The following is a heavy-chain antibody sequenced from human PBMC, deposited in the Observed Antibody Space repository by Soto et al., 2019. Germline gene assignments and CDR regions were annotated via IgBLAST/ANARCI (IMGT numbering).Heavy chain of an antibody. V-gene: IGHV4-4*02. CDR2: IYHSGST. CDR3: ASSPVEYYDSSGYWVNWFDP. D-gene: IGHD3-22*01. J-gene: IGHJ5*02. Sequence: PSETLSLTCAVYGGSISSNKWWSWVRQPPGKGLEWIGEIYHSGSTNYNPSLKSRVTISLDKSKNQFSLKLTSVTAADSAVYYCASSPVEYYDSSGYWVNWFDPWGQGTLVTVSS. CDR1: GGSISSNKW.